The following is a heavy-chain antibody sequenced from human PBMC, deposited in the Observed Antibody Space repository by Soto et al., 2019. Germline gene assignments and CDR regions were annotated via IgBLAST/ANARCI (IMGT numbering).Heavy chain of an antibody. V-gene: IGHV3-9*01. Sequence: PVGLRRLSCAACGSTFDAYHMHWVRQAPGKGLEWFASISWNIGSIGYADSVKGRFNISRDNAKNSLSLQMNSLRPEDTALYYCVKDKWYNNTRYLDYWGQGTLVTVTS. CDR1: GSTFDAYH. CDR3: VKDKWYNNTRYLDY. J-gene: IGHJ4*02. D-gene: IGHD6-13*01. CDR2: ISWNIGSI.